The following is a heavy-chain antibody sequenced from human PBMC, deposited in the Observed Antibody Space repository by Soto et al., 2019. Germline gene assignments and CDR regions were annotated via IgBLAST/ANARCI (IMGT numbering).Heavy chain of an antibody. CDR1: GGTFSSYA. J-gene: IGHJ5*02. D-gene: IGHD3-10*01. CDR2: IIPIFGTA. Sequence: GASVKVSCKASGGTFSSYAISWVRQAPGQGLEWMGGIIPIFGTANYAQKFQGRVTITADESTSTAYMELSSLRSEDTAVYYCARVPSLLLVSPFDPWGQGTLVTVSS. CDR3: ARVPSLLLVSPFDP. V-gene: IGHV1-69*13.